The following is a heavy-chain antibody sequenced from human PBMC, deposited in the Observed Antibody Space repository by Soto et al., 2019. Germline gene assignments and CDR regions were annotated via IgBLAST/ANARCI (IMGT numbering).Heavy chain of an antibody. D-gene: IGHD6-19*01. V-gene: IGHV1-8*01. CDR2: MNPNSGNT. CDR1: GYTFTSYD. J-gene: IGHJ4*02. Sequence: QVQLVQSGAEVKKPGASLKVSCKASGYTFTSYDINCVRQATGQGLEWMGRMNPNSGNTGDAQKFQSRATMTRNTSIRKAYIELSSLSSEDTAVYYCAISGSGWYLYWRQGTLVTVSS. CDR3: AISGSGWYLY.